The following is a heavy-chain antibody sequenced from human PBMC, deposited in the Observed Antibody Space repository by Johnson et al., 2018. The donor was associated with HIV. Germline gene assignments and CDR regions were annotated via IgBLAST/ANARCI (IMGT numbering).Heavy chain of an antibody. CDR2: ISFDGDNK. D-gene: IGHD6-13*01. CDR3: AKDRRQSSNWYRDGLDI. CDR1: GFNFGSYG. J-gene: IGHJ3*02. Sequence: VQLVESGGGVVQPGRSLRLSCAASGFNFGSYGMHWVRQAPGKGLEWLAFISFDGDNKYYGDSMNGRFTISRDNSQNMMYLQMNGLRGEDTSIYYCAKDRRQSSNWYRDGLDIWGQGTMVIVSS. V-gene: IGHV3-30*18.